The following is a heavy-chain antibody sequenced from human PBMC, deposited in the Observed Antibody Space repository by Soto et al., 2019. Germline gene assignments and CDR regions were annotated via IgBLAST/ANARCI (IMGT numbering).Heavy chain of an antibody. Sequence: SETLSLTCTVSGGSISSSSYYWGWIRQPPGKGLEWIGSIYYSGSTYYNPSLKSRVTISVDTSKNQFSLKLSSVTAADTAVYYCAGCRDYYGEDVWGQGTTVTFSS. J-gene: IGHJ6*02. CDR2: IYYSGST. D-gene: IGHD2-15*01. CDR1: GGSISSSSYY. V-gene: IGHV4-39*01. CDR3: AGCRDYYGEDV.